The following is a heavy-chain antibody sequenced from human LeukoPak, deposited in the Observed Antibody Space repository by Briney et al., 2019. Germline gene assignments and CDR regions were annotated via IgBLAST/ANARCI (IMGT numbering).Heavy chain of an antibody. CDR2: IYTSGST. D-gene: IGHD6-19*01. V-gene: IGHV4-61*02. J-gene: IGHJ4*02. Sequence: SQTLSLTCTVSGGSISSGSYYWSWIRQPAGKGLEWIGRIYTSGSTNYNPSLKSRVTISVDTSKNQFSLKLSSVTAADTAVYYCARSPDNSSGWTYFDYWGQGTLVTVSS. CDR3: ARSPDNSSGWTYFDY. CDR1: GGSISSGSYY.